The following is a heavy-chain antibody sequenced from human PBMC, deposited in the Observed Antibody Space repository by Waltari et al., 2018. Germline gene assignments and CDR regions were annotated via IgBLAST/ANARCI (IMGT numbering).Heavy chain of an antibody. J-gene: IGHJ6*02. CDR1: GARVFRNRAA. CDR2: TYYRSRWYS. CDR3: VRWNFFNYYGMDV. V-gene: IGHV6-1*01. D-gene: IGHD1-7*01. Sequence: VQLQQSGPGLVKPSQTLSLTCAISGARVFRNRAAWNWVRQSPSRGLEWLGRTYYRSRWYSDYAVSVEGRITISTDTSGNQFSLHLNSVTPEDTAVYYCVRWNFFNYYGMDVWGQGTTVTVPS.